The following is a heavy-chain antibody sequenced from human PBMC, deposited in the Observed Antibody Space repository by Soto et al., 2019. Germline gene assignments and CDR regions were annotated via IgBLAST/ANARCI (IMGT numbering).Heavy chain of an antibody. Sequence: TGGSLRLSCTASGFTFSTYVMTWVRQAPGKGLEWVSGISGSGGTIYHADSVRGRFTVSRDNSRSTLYLQMNGLRGDDTAVYYCAKGSAAYGFLFDSWGQGTLVTVSS. CDR3: AKGSAAYGFLFDS. V-gene: IGHV3-23*01. CDR2: ISGSGGTI. J-gene: IGHJ4*02. D-gene: IGHD3-10*01. CDR1: GFTFSTYV.